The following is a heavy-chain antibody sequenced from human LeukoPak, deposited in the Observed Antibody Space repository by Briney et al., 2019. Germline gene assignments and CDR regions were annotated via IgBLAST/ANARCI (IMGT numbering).Heavy chain of an antibody. CDR2: IRYDGSNK. Sequence: GGSLRLSCEASGFTFSHYAMHWVRQAPGKGLEWVAFIRYDGSNKYYADSVKGRFTISRDNPKNTLYLQMNSLRAEDTAVYYCAKRPITTGTTTRDYWGQGTLVTVSS. CDR3: AKRPITTGTTTRDY. D-gene: IGHD1-1*01. CDR1: GFTFSHYA. J-gene: IGHJ4*02. V-gene: IGHV3-30*02.